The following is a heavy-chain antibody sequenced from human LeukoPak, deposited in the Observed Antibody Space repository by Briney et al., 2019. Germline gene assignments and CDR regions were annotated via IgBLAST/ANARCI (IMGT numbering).Heavy chain of an antibody. CDR1: GFTFSSYA. D-gene: IGHD3-10*01. CDR2: ISGIGAGT. Sequence: PGGSLRLSCAVSGFTFSSYAMSWVRQAPGKGLEWVSAISGIGAGTDYADSVKGRFTISRDNSKNTLCLQMNSLRGEDTALYYCAKRGSGRSGFDYWDQGTLVTVSS. V-gene: IGHV3-23*01. J-gene: IGHJ4*02. CDR3: AKRGSGRSGFDY.